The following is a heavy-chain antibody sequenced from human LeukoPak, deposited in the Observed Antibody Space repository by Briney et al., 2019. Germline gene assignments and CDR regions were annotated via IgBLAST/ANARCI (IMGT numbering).Heavy chain of an antibody. CDR1: GGSFSGYY. D-gene: IGHD3-3*01. Sequence: PSETLSLTCAVSGGSFSGYYWSWIREPPGKGLEWIGEINHSGSTNYNPSLTSRVTISVDTSKNQFSLRLRSVSAADTAVFYSARKGITIFGGVTYMDVWGKGTTVTVSS. V-gene: IGHV4-34*01. J-gene: IGHJ6*03. CDR3: ARKGITIFGGVTYMDV. CDR2: INHSGST.